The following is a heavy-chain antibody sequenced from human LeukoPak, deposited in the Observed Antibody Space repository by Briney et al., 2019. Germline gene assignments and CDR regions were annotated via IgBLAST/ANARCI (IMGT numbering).Heavy chain of an antibody. CDR2: IYTSGST. CDR1: GGSFSGYY. Sequence: SETLSLTCAVYGGSFSGYYWGWIRQPAGKGLEWIGRIYTSGSTNYNPSLKSRVTMSVNTSKNQFSLKLSSVTAADTAVYYCARESSTLLGTSFDYWGRGTLVTVSS. D-gene: IGHD7-27*01. CDR3: ARESSTLLGTSFDY. J-gene: IGHJ4*02. V-gene: IGHV4-4*07.